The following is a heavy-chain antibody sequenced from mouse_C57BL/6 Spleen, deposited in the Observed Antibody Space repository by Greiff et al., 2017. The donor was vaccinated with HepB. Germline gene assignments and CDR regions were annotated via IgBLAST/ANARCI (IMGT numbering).Heavy chain of an antibody. V-gene: IGHV1-82*01. CDR1: GYAFSSSW. CDR3: ARWSSSRYAMDY. J-gene: IGHJ4*01. CDR2: IYPGDGDT. Sequence: SGPELVKPGASVKISCKASGYAFSSSWMNWVKQRPGKGLEWIGRIYPGDGDTNYNGKFKGKATLTADKSSSTAYMQLSSLTSEDSAVYFCARWSSSRYAMDYWGQGTSVTVSS. D-gene: IGHD1-1*01.